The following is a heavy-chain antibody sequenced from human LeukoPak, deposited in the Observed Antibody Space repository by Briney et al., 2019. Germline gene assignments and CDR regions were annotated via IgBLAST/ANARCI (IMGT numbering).Heavy chain of an antibody. D-gene: IGHD1-26*01. V-gene: IGHV1-69*04. J-gene: IGHJ4*02. CDR1: GGTFSSYA. Sequence: GSSVKVSCKASGGTFSSYAISWVRQAPGQGLEWMGRIIPILGIANYAQKFQGRVTITADKSTSTAYMELSSLRSEDTAVYYCAREPRIVGAPPPVRPALGYWGQGTLVTVSS. CDR2: IIPILGIA. CDR3: AREPRIVGAPPPVRPALGY.